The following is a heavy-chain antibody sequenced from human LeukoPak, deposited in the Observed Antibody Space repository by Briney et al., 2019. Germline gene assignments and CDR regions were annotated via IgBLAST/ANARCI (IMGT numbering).Heavy chain of an antibody. J-gene: IGHJ3*02. CDR3: WRQPRGTAVFDI. CDR1: GVSINSYS. Sequence: SETLSLTCAVSGVSINSYSWSWIRQPPGKGLEWIWYIYYSGNTTYNPSFKSRLTMTVDTSKNQLSLKLSTSTAADTAADYYWRQPRGTAVFDIWGQGTMVTVS. D-gene: IGHD1/OR15-1a*01. CDR2: IYYSGNT. V-gene: IGHV4-59*08.